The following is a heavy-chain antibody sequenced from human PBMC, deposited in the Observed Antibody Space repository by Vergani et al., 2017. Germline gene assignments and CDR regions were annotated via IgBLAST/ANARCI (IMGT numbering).Heavy chain of an antibody. CDR1: GGSISSYY. D-gene: IGHD1-1*01. Sequence: QVQLQESGPGLVKPSETLSLTCTVSGGSISSYYWSWIRQPPGKGLEWIGYIYYSGSTNYNPSLKSRVTISVDTSKNQFSLQLSSVTAADTAVYYCARGGGTYYYYGMDVWGQGTTVTVAS. CDR2: IYYSGST. V-gene: IGHV4-59*01. J-gene: IGHJ6*02. CDR3: ARGGGTYYYYGMDV.